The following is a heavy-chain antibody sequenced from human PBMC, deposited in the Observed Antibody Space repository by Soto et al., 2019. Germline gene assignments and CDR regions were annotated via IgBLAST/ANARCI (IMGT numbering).Heavy chain of an antibody. J-gene: IGHJ6*02. V-gene: IGHV4-61*01. CDR2: IYYSGTT. Sequence: SETLSLTCTVSGGSVSSGSYYWSWIRQPPGKGLEWIGYIYYSGTTNYNPSLKSRVTISVDTSKNQFSLKLSSVTAADTAVYYCARNYYYYYGMDVWGQGTTVTVSS. CDR3: ARNYYYYYGMDV. CDR1: GGSVSSGSYY.